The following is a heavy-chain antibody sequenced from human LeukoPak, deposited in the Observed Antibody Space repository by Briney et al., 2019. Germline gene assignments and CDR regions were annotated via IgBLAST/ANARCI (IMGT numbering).Heavy chain of an antibody. D-gene: IGHD2-21*02. J-gene: IGHJ4*02. CDR2: INYSGST. Sequence: SETLSLTCAVYGGSFSSYYWSWIRQPPGKGLEWIGKINYSGSTNYNPSLKSRVTISVDMSKNQFSLKLTSVTAADTAVYYCAQSGLYCGGDCYYDYWGQGTLVTVSS. V-gene: IGHV4-34*01. CDR1: GGSFSSYY. CDR3: AQSGLYCGGDCYYDY.